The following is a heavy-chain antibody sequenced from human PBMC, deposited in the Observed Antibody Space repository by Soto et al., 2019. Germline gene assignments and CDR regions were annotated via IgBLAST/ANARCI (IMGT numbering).Heavy chain of an antibody. Sequence: QVQLVESGGGLVKPGGSLRLSCAASGFTVSDYNMGWIRQAPGKGLEWMSYISGSGETKYYADSVKGRFTISRDNAKNSLFLQINSLRAEDTAVYFCARDASRSDTSWCYVDYCGQGTQVTVSS. J-gene: IGHJ4*02. CDR3: ARDASRSDTSWCYVDY. CDR1: GFTVSDYN. CDR2: ISGSGETK. V-gene: IGHV3-11*01. D-gene: IGHD2-2*01.